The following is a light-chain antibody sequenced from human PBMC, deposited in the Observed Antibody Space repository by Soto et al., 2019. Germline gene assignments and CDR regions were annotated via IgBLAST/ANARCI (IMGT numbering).Light chain of an antibody. J-gene: IGKJ3*01. CDR3: QQRTNSAR. CDR1: QSVISY. Sequence: IVLTPTPATPSLPPGERATLSYTDSQSVISYFAWYQQKPGQAPRVFIYDASNRATGIPARFSGSGSGTDFTLTISSLELEDFAVYHCQQRTNSARLGAGPKAAIK. V-gene: IGKV3-11*01. CDR2: DAS.